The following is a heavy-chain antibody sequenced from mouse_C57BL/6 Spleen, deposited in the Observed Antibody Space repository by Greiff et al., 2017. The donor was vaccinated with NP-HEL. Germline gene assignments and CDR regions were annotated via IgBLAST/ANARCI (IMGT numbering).Heavy chain of an antibody. CDR3: ARSGNCYGSSYYFDY. V-gene: IGHV1-18*01. CDR1: GYTFTDYN. Sequence: EVQLQQSGPELVKPGASVKIPCKASGYTFTDYNMDWVKQSHGKSLEWIGDINPNNGGTIYNQKFKGKATLTVDKSSSTAYMELRSLTSEDTAVYYCARSGNCYGSSYYFDYWGQGTTLTVSS. CDR2: INPNNGGT. D-gene: IGHD1-1*01. J-gene: IGHJ2*01.